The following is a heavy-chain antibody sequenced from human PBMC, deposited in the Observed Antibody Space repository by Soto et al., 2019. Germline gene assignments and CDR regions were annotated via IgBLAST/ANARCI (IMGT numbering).Heavy chain of an antibody. V-gene: IGHV3-7*01. D-gene: IGHD2-8*01. CDR2: IKQDGSEK. J-gene: IGHJ4*02. Sequence: PGGSLRLSCAASGFTFSSYWMSWVRQAPGKGLEWVANIKQDGSEKYYVDSVKGRFTISRDNAKNSLYLQMNSLRAEDTAVYYCARPTNPYCTNGVCPYYFDYWGQGTLVTVSS. CDR1: GFTFSSYW. CDR3: ARPTNPYCTNGVCPYYFDY.